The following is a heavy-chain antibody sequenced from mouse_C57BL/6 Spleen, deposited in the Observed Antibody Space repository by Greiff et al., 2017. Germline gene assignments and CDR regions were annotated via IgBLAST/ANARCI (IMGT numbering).Heavy chain of an antibody. D-gene: IGHD1-1*01. CDR1: GYTFTSYW. CDR2: INPSNGGT. Sequence: QVQLQQSGTELVKPGASVKLSCKASGYTFTSYWMHWVKQRPGQGLEWIGNINPSNGGTNYNEKFKSKATLTVDKSSSTAYMQLSSLTSEDSAVYYCAREVPYYGSSFAWFAYWGQGTLVTVSA. V-gene: IGHV1-53*01. CDR3: AREVPYYGSSFAWFAY. J-gene: IGHJ3*01.